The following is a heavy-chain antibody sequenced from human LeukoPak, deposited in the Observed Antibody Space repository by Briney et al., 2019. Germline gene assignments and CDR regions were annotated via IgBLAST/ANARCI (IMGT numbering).Heavy chain of an antibody. Sequence: PGGSLRLSCAASGFTFSTYTMNWVRQAPGKGLEWVSYISPASTTIFYADSLKGRFTVSRDNAKNSLYLQMNSLRAEDTAVYYCARGIAAAGNFFDYWGQGTLVTVSS. CDR2: ISPASTTI. D-gene: IGHD6-13*01. CDR3: ARGIAAAGNFFDY. V-gene: IGHV3-48*04. CDR1: GFTFSTYT. J-gene: IGHJ4*02.